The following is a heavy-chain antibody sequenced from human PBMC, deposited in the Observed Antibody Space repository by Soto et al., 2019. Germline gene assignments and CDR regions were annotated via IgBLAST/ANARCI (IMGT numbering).Heavy chain of an antibody. CDR3: ARRAATAYFDC. Sequence: PGGSLRLSCAAFGFTFTSYGMSWVRQAPGKGLEWVSSISGSGGQTYYADSVKGRFRISGDKSKNTMYLEMNSLRAYDTAVYYCARRAATAYFDCWGRGTLGTVSS. J-gene: IGHJ4*02. D-gene: IGHD6-13*01. CDR1: GFTFTSYG. V-gene: IGHV3-23*01. CDR2: ISGSGGQT.